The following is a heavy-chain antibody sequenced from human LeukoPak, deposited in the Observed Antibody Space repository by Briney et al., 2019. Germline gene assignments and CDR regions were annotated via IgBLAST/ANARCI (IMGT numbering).Heavy chain of an antibody. CDR1: GFTFSSYA. D-gene: IGHD1-26*01. J-gene: IGHJ3*02. Sequence: PGGSLRLSCAASGFTFSSYAVSWVRQAPGKGLEWVSDISGSGCSTYYADSVKGRFTISRDNSKNTLYLQMNSLRAEDTAVYYCAKVRGASRPRDAFDIWGQGTMVTVSS. V-gene: IGHV3-23*01. CDR2: ISGSGCST. CDR3: AKVRGASRPRDAFDI.